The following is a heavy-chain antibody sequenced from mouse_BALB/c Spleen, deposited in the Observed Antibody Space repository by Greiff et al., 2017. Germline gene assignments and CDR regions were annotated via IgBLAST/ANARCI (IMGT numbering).Heavy chain of an antibody. V-gene: IGHV1-80*01. CDR3: AREDYDVSY. CDR2: IYPGDGDT. J-gene: IGHJ3*01. Sequence: VKLMESGAELVRPGSSVKISCKASGYAFSSYWMNWVKQRPGQGLEWIGQIYPGDGDTNYNGKFKGKATLTADKSSSTAYMQLSSLTSEDSAVYFCAREDYDVSYWGQGTLVTVSA. CDR1: GYAFSSYW. D-gene: IGHD2-4*01.